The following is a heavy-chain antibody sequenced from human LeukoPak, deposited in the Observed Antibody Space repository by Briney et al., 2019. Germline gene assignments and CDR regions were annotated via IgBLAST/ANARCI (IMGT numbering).Heavy chain of an antibody. J-gene: IGHJ4*02. CDR3: AKTRPPVLRFLEWLLSPYFDY. V-gene: IGHV3-7*03. D-gene: IGHD3-3*01. CDR2: IKQDGSEK. CDR1: GFTFSSYW. Sequence: PGGSLRLSCAASGFTFSSYWMGWVRQAPGKGLEWVANIKQDGSEKYYVDSVKGRFTISRDNAKNSLYLQMNSLRAEDTAVYYCAKTRPPVLRFLEWLLSPYFDYWGQGTLVTVSS.